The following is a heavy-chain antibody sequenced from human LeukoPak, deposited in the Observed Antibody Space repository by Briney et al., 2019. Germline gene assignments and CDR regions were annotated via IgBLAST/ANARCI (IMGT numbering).Heavy chain of an antibody. J-gene: IGHJ6*04. D-gene: IGHD4-11*01. Sequence: SETLSLTCAVSGGSINDYYWSWIRQPPGTPLEWTGFIYYTGITNSNPSLRSRVTISVDTSKNQLSLNLSSATAEDTAVYYCARGLQRYYYYFLDVWGTGTTVTVSS. V-gene: IGHV4-59*01. CDR2: IYYTGIT. CDR3: ARGLQRYYYYFLDV. CDR1: GGSINDYY.